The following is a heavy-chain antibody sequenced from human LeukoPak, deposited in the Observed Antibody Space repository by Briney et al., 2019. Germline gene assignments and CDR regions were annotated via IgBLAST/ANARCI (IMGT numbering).Heavy chain of an antibody. CDR1: GYIFSTYG. J-gene: IGHJ4*02. Sequence: GASVKVSCKASGYIFSTYGISWVRQAPGQGLEWMGCISSYNGNTNYAQKLQGRVTMTTDTSTSTAYMELRSLRSDDTAVYYCARRRSEEFDFDCWGQGTLVTVSS. CDR3: ARRRSEEFDFDC. D-gene: IGHD6-19*01. V-gene: IGHV1-18*01. CDR2: ISSYNGNT.